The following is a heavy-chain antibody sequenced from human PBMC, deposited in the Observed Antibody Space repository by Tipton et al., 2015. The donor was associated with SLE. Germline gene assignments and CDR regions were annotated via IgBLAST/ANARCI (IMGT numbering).Heavy chain of an antibody. Sequence: SLRLSCAASGFTFDDYGMSWVRQAPGKGLEWVSGINWNGGSTGYADSVKGRFTISRDNAKNSLYLQMNSLRAEDTALYYCARGARRGYSSTWFYAFDIWGQGTMVTVSS. CDR3: ARGARRGYSSTWFYAFDI. D-gene: IGHD6-13*01. CDR2: INWNGGST. V-gene: IGHV3-20*04. CDR1: GFTFDDYG. J-gene: IGHJ3*02.